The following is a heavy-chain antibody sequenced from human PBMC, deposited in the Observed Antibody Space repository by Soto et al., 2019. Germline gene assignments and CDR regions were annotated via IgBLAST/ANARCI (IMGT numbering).Heavy chain of an antibody. Sequence: AGGSLRLSCTASGFTLQNYAMAWVRQAPGKGLEWVSTLIGGHYGTAYSYSVKGRFTVSRDNSKNCLYLQMNSPGVEDTAMYFCAKGKSTGDIDWFDPWGQGSLVTVSS. J-gene: IGHJ5*02. CDR3: AKGKSTGDIDWFDP. D-gene: IGHD3-10*01. V-gene: IGHV3-23*01. CDR1: GFTLQNYA. CDR2: LIGGHYGT.